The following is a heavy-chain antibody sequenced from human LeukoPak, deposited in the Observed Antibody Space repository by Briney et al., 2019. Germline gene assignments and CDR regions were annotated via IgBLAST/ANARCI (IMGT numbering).Heavy chain of an antibody. J-gene: IGHJ4*02. Sequence: PGGSLRLSCAASGFTFSSYEMNWVRQAPGKGLEWVSYISSSGSTIYYADSVKGRFTISRDNAKNSLYLQMNSLRAEDTAVYYCARLPGWGYSSPQDYWGQGTLVTVSS. CDR1: GFTFSSYE. D-gene: IGHD5-18*01. V-gene: IGHV3-48*03. CDR3: ARLPGWGYSSPQDY. CDR2: ISSSGSTI.